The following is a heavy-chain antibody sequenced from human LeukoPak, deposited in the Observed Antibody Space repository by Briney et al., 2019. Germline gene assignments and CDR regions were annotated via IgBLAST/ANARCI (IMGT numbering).Heavy chain of an antibody. V-gene: IGHV4-59*01. Sequence: TTSETLSLTCTVSGGSMISYYWTWVRQTPGKGLEWIGYMYDSVRIHYNPSLESRITISLDTSKNQFSLKLRSVTAADTAIYYCAGFPPGELDSSGQYHESIYWGQGTRVTVSS. J-gene: IGHJ4*02. CDR3: AGFPPGELDSSGQYHESIY. D-gene: IGHD3-22*01. CDR1: GGSMISYY. CDR2: MYDSVRI.